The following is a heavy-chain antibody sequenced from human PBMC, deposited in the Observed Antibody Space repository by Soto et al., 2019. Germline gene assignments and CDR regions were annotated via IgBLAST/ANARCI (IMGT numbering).Heavy chain of an antibody. D-gene: IGHD3-3*01. CDR1: GYPVTAYY. Sequence: QLHLVQSGAVVKKPGASVTVSCSASGYPVTAYYMHWVRQAPGRGLEWMGGINPATGAAKYTQTFPARVPMARDPSTSTVFMELSGLTSGDPAVFYCARGGGVGVAGSAAFDMWGQGTLVTVSS. J-gene: IGHJ3*02. CDR3: ARGGGVGVAGSAAFDM. CDR2: INPATGAA. V-gene: IGHV1-2*02.